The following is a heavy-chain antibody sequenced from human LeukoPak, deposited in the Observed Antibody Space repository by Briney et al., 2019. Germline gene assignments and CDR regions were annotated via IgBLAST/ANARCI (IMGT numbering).Heavy chain of an antibody. J-gene: IGHJ5*02. CDR2: ISGSGGST. Sequence: GGSLRLSCAASGFTFSSYAMSWVRQAPGKGLEWVSAISGSGGSTYYADSVKGRFTISRDNSKNTLYLQMNSLRAEDTAVYYCAKCPAGADYGDYGHLNWFDPWGQGTLVTVSS. D-gene: IGHD4-17*01. V-gene: IGHV3-23*01. CDR1: GFTFSSYA. CDR3: AKCPAGADYGDYGHLNWFDP.